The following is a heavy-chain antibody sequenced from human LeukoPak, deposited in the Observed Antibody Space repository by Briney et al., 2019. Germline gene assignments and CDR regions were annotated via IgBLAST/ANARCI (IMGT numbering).Heavy chain of an antibody. CDR1: GGSISSSPYY. D-gene: IGHD5-18*01. J-gene: IGHJ5*02. CDR3: ARGAGGFSYYNWFDP. CDR2: IYYSGTT. Sequence: SETLSLTCTVSGGSISSSPYYWGWIRQPPGKGLEWIGSIYYSGTTHYNPSLESRVTISVDTSKNQFSLKLASVTAADTAIYYCARGAGGFSYYNWFDPWGQGTLVTVSS. V-gene: IGHV4-39*07.